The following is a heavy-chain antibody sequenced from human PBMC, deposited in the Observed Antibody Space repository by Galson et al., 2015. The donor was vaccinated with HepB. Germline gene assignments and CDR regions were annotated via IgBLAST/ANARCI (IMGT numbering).Heavy chain of an antibody. CDR3: ARVDFGYGDFWSGYYLEPKNRRFSAAFDI. V-gene: IGHV6-1*01. D-gene: IGHD3-3*01. CDR1: GDSVSSNSAA. Sequence: CAISGDSVSSNSAAWNWIRQSPSRGLEWLGRTYYRSKWYNDYAVSVKSQITINPDTSKNQFSLQLNSVTPEDTAVYYCARVDFGYGDFWSGYYLEPKNRRFSAAFDIWGQGTMVTVSS. CDR2: TYYRSKWYN. J-gene: IGHJ3*02.